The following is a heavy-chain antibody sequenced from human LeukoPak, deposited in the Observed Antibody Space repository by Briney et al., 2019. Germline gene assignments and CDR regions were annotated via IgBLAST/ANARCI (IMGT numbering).Heavy chain of an antibody. J-gene: IGHJ3*02. Sequence: SQTLSLTCTVSGGSISSGGYYWSWIRQHPGKGLEWIGYIYYSGSTYYNPSLKSRVTISVDTSKNQFSLKLSSVTAADTAVYYCARDSGYCSGGSCLRAGAFDIWGQGTIVTVSS. CDR1: GGSISSGGYY. V-gene: IGHV4-31*03. CDR2: IYYSGST. D-gene: IGHD2-15*01. CDR3: ARDSGYCSGGSCLRAGAFDI.